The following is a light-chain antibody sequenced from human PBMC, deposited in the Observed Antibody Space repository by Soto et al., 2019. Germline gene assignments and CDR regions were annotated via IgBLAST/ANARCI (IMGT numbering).Light chain of an antibody. J-gene: IGKJ1*01. CDR2: AAS. V-gene: IGKV1-39*01. Sequence: DIQMTQSPSSLSASVGDRVTITCRASQSITTYLNWFQQKPGKAPKVLIHAASSLKSGVPSRFSGSGSGTDFILTISSLQPEDFATYYCQQSYSTPWTFGQGTKVEIK. CDR1: QSITTY. CDR3: QQSYSTPWT.